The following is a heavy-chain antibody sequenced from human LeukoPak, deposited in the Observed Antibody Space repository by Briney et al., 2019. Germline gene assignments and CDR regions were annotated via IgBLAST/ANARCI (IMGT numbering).Heavy chain of an antibody. D-gene: IGHD5-12*01. CDR2: ISGSGGGGST. CDR1: GFSFSTYA. V-gene: IGHV3-23*01. Sequence: SGGSLRLSCAASGFSFSTYAMSWVRQAPGKGLEWVSVISGSGGGGSTYTADSVSGRFTISRDNSKSTLYLQMNSLRAEDTAVYYCARDRVKSGYTPVFDPWGQGTLVTVSS. CDR3: ARDRVKSGYTPVFDP. J-gene: IGHJ5*02.